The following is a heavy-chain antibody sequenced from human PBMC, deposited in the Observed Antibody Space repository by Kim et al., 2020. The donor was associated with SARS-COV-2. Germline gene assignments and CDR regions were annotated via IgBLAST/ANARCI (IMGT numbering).Heavy chain of an antibody. CDR3: ARSLFGDNY. V-gene: IGHV3-7*01. Sequence: GGSLRLSCAASGFTFSHDWMTWVRQAPGKGLEWVANINQDGSESYYVDSVKGRFTISRDNAKNSLYLQMNSLRVEDTAVYYCARSLFGDNYWGQGTLV. CDR2: INQDGSES. CDR1: GFTFSHDW. D-gene: IGHD3-10*02. J-gene: IGHJ4*02.